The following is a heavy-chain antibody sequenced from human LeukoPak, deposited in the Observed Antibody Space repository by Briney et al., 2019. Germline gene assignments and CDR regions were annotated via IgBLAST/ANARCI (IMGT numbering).Heavy chain of an antibody. D-gene: IGHD1-1*01. CDR1: GGSISNNNYY. V-gene: IGHV4-39*01. CDR2: MYYSGSP. J-gene: IGHJ4*02. Sequence: SETLSLTCTVSGGSISNNNYYWAWIRQPPGKGLEFIGSMYYSGSPYYHPSLKSRVTISVDTSKNQFSLRLSSVTAADTAVYYCATWRTAKTGFDYWGQGTLVTVSS. CDR3: ATWRTAKTGFDY.